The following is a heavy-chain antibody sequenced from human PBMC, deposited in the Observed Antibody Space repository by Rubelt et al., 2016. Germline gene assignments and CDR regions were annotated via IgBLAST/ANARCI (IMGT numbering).Heavy chain of an antibody. CDR2: IRYDGSNK. J-gene: IGHJ6*02. D-gene: IGHD2-8*01. V-gene: IGHV3-30*02. CDR1: GFTFSSYG. CDR3: AKDSLSIVLMVYAIPYGMDV. Sequence: QVQLVESGGGVVQPGGSLRLSCAASGFTFSSYGMHWVRQAPGKGLEWVAFIRYDGSNKYYADSVKGRFTISRDNSKNTLYLQMNSLRAEDTAVYYCAKDSLSIVLMVYAIPYGMDVWGQGTTVTVSS.